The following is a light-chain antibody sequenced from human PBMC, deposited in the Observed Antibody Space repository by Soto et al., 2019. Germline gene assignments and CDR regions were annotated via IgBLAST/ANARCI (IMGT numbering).Light chain of an antibody. Sequence: DVQMTQSPPFVSASVGDRVAITCRASQGISTSLVWYQHKPGKAPELLIFGASNLQTGVPSRFSGSGSGTEFTLTISSLQPDDFATYYCQQYNSYFWTFDQGTKVEIK. V-gene: IGKV1D-16*01. CDR3: QQYNSYFWT. CDR2: GAS. J-gene: IGKJ1*01. CDR1: QGISTS.